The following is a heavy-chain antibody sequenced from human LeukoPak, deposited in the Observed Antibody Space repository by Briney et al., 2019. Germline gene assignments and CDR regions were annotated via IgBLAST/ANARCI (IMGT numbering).Heavy chain of an antibody. V-gene: IGHV1-8*01. CDR1: GYTFTSYD. CDR2: MNPNSGNA. CDR3: ARGEYFGSGGFDP. Sequence: ASAKVSCKASGYTFTSYDFNWVRQAPGQGLEWMGWMNPNSGNAGSAPKFQGRLTMTRDTSISTAYMELSSLTSEDTAVYYCARGEYFGSGGFDPWGQGTLVTVSS. J-gene: IGHJ5*02. D-gene: IGHD3-10*01.